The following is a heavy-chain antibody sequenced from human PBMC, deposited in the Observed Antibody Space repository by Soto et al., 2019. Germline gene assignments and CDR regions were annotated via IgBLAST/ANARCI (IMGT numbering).Heavy chain of an antibody. CDR3: ARDFSYYFDY. Sequence: SRRLSCAASGFTFSSYAMHWVRQAPGKGLEWVAVISYDGSNKYYADSVKGRFTISRDNSKNALYLQMNSLRAEDTAVYYCARDFSYYFDYWGQGTLVTVSS. CDR1: GFTFSSYA. CDR2: ISYDGSNK. D-gene: IGHD6-6*01. V-gene: IGHV3-30-3*01. J-gene: IGHJ4*02.